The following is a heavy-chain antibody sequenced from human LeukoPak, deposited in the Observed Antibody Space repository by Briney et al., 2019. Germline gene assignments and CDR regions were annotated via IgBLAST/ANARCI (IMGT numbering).Heavy chain of an antibody. CDR3: ARDRLAYGDLDI. V-gene: IGHV3-30*01. D-gene: IGHD4-17*01. CDR1: GFTFSSYA. CDR2: ISYDGSNK. J-gene: IGHJ3*02. Sequence: GRSLRLSCAASGFTFSSYAMHWVRQAPGKGLEWVAVISYDGSNKYYADSVKGRFTISRDNSKNTLYLQMNSLRAEDTAVYYCARDRLAYGDLDIWGQGTMVTVSS.